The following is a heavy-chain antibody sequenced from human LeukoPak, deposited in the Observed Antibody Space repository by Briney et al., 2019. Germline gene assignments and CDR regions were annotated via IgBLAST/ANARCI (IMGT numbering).Heavy chain of an antibody. J-gene: IGHJ3*02. V-gene: IGHV4-59*01. D-gene: IGHD3-16*01. Sequence: SETLSLTCTVSGGSISSYYWTWIRQPPGKGLEWIGYIYYSGSTNYNPSLKCRVTISVDTSKNQFSLKLSSVTAADTAVYYCARIMITFGSDAFDIWGQGTMVTVSS. CDR1: GGSISSYY. CDR3: ARIMITFGSDAFDI. CDR2: IYYSGST.